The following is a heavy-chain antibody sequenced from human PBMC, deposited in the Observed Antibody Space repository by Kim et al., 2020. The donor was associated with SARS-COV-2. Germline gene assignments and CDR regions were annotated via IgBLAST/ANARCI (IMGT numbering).Heavy chain of an antibody. CDR3: ARGSGGYGDYDDYYYHGMDV. D-gene: IGHD4-17*01. Sequence: ASVKVSCKASGYTFTKYGISWVRQAPGQGLEWMGWINTYNGKTNYVPKLQGRVTMTTDTSTSIVYMEIRSLRSDDTAVYYCARGSGGYGDYDDYYYHGMDVWGRGTTVTVSS. CDR2: INTYNGKT. V-gene: IGHV1-18*01. J-gene: IGHJ6*02. CDR1: GYTFTKYG.